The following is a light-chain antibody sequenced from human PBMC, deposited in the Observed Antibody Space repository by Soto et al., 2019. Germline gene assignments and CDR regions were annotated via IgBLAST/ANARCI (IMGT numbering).Light chain of an antibody. Sequence: EIVLTQSPGTLSLSPGERATLSCRASQSVSSSYLAWYQQKPGQAPRLLIYGTSGRATGIPDRFSGSGSGTDFTLTISRLEPEDFAVYYCQRYGSSRGAFGQGTKVEIK. V-gene: IGKV3-20*01. CDR1: QSVSSSY. CDR2: GTS. CDR3: QRYGSSRGA. J-gene: IGKJ1*01.